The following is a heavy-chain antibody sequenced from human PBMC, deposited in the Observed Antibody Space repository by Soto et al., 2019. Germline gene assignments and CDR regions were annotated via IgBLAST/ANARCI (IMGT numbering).Heavy chain of an antibody. V-gene: IGHV4-30-4*01. J-gene: IGHJ6*02. CDR2: IYYSGST. CDR1: GGSISSGDYY. CDR3: ARGGMATLYYYYYYGMDV. D-gene: IGHD5-12*01. Sequence: SETLSLTCTVSGGSISSGDYYWSWIRQPPGKGLEWIGYIYYSGSTYYNPSLKSRVTISVDTSKNQFSLKLSSVTAADTAVYYCARGGMATLYYYYYYGMDVWGQGTTVTVSS.